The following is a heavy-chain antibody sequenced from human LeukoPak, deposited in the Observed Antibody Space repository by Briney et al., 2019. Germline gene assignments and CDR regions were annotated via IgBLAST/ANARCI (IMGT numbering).Heavy chain of an antibody. Sequence: QPGGSLRLSCAASGFTFSSYAMSWVRQAPGKGLEWVSAISGSGGSTYYADSVKGRFTISRDNSKNTLYLQMNGLRAEDTAVYYRAKAVEMVRGVIIPYYYYGMDVWGQGTTVTVSS. D-gene: IGHD3-10*01. CDR2: ISGSGGST. CDR3: AKAVEMVRGVIIPYYYYGMDV. V-gene: IGHV3-23*01. CDR1: GFTFSSYA. J-gene: IGHJ6*02.